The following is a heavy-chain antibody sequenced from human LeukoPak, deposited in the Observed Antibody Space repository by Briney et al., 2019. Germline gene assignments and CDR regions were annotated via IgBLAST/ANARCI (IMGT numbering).Heavy chain of an antibody. D-gene: IGHD3-16*02. J-gene: IGHJ6*02. Sequence: PGGSLRLSCAASGFTFSSYAMSWVRQAPGKGLEWVSAISGSGGSTYYADSVKGRFTISRDNSKNTLYLQMNSLRAEDKAVYYCATDYLGELSLWYYYYGMDVWGQGTTVTVSS. CDR2: ISGSGGST. V-gene: IGHV3-23*01. CDR3: ATDYLGELSLWYYYYGMDV. CDR1: GFTFSSYA.